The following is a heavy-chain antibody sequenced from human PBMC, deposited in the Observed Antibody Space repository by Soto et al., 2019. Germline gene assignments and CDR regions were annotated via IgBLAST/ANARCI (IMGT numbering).Heavy chain of an antibody. Sequence: EVQLVESGGGLVQPGGSLRLSCAASGFGFSRYSMNWVRQAPGKGLEWVSCISRSSGYIQYEDSVKGRFTIFRDNAKNSLYPQRNSRRGDDSAVYYCARDNSSLWRAEYFQHWGQGALVTVSS. CDR1: GFGFSRYS. CDR3: ARDNSSLWRAEYFQH. CDR2: ISRSSGYI. D-gene: IGHD6-13*01. V-gene: IGHV3-21*01. J-gene: IGHJ1*01.